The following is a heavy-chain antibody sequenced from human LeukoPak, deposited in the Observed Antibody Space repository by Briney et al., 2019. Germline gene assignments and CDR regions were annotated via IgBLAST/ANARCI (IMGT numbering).Heavy chain of an antibody. V-gene: IGHV5-51*01. J-gene: IGHJ4*02. CDR2: IYPGDSDT. D-gene: IGHD2-2*01. Sequence: GESLKISCKGSGYIFTNYWIAWVRQMPGKGLEWMGIIYPGDSDTRCSPSFQGQVTISADKSISTAYLQWSSLKASDTAMYYCARGYCSGTSCYYFDYWGQGTLVTVSS. CDR3: ARGYCSGTSCYYFDY. CDR1: GYIFTNYW.